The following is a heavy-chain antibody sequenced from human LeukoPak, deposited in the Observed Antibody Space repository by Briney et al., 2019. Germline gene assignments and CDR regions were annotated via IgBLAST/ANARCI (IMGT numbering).Heavy chain of an antibody. V-gene: IGHV4-59*01. J-gene: IGHJ4*02. D-gene: IGHD5-18*01. CDR3: ARGVGYSYGIFDY. Sequence: PSETLSLTCAVYGGSFSNYYWSWIRQPPGKGLEWIGYIYYSGSTNYNPSLKSRVTISVDTSKNQFSLKLSSVTAADTAVYYCARGVGYSYGIFDYWGQGTLVTVSS. CDR2: IYYSGST. CDR1: GGSFSNYY.